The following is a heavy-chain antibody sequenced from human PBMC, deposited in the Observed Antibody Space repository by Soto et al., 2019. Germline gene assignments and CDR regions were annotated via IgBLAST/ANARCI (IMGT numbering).Heavy chain of an antibody. CDR2: IXSXXXYX. D-gene: IGHD6-19*01. Sequence: GGSLRLCSGASGFTFTSYSMNWVRQAPGKXLXWXXXIXSXXXYXXXXDSVKGRFTISRDNAKNSLYLQMNSLRAEDTAVYYCARALAGSDYWGQGTLVTVSS. V-gene: IGHV3-21*01. CDR3: ARALAGSDY. J-gene: IGHJ4*02. CDR1: GFTFTSYS.